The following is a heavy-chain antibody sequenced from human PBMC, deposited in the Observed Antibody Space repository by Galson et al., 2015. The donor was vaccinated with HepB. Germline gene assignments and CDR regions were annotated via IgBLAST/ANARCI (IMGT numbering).Heavy chain of an antibody. CDR3: ARDRGYCTGGNCYRFFCF. V-gene: IGHV3-48*01. CDR2: TDTTSTTT. CDR1: GFTFTTYS. D-gene: IGHD2-15*01. Sequence: SLRLSCAASGFTFTTYSVSWVRQAPGKGLEWVSYTDTTSTTTYYADSVKGRFTISRDNAKSSVYLQLNSLRAEDTAVYYCARDRGYCTGGNCYRFFCFWGQGIMVTVSS. J-gene: IGHJ3*01.